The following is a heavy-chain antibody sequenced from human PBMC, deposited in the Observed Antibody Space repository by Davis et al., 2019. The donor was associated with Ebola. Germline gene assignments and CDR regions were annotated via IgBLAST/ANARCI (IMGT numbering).Heavy chain of an antibody. CDR3: ARADSSGYYYFAFDI. CDR1: GGSISSYY. J-gene: IGHJ3*02. D-gene: IGHD3-22*01. V-gene: IGHV4-59*08. CDR2: IYYSGST. Sequence: MPSETLSLTCTVSGGSISSYYWSWVRQPPGKGLEWIGYIYYSGSTNYNPSLKSRVTISVDTSKNQFSLKLSSVTAADTAVYYCARADSSGYYYFAFDIWGQGTMVTVSS.